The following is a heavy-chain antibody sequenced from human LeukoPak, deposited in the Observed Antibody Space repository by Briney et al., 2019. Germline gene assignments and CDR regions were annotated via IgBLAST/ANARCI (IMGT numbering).Heavy chain of an antibody. CDR3: AREGRYCSGGSCYSDY. D-gene: IGHD2-15*01. CDR2: IIPIFGTA. V-gene: IGHV1-69*05. J-gene: IGHJ4*02. Sequence: SVKVSCKASGYTFTSYDINWVRQATGQGLEWMGRIIPIFGTANYAQKFQGRVTISTDESTSTAYMELSSLRSEDTAVYYCAREGRYCSGGSCYSDYWGQGTLVTVSS. CDR1: GYTFTSYD.